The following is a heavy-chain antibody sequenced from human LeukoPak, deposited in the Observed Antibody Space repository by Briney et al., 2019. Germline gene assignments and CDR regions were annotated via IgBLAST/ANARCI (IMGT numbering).Heavy chain of an antibody. V-gene: IGHV3-48*03. J-gene: IGHJ6*01. D-gene: IGHD3-10*02. CDR3: AELCITMIGGV. CDR2: ISSSGTTI. Sequence: GGSLSLACAASGFTVNDNSTHCVTHPPGEGLELVTYISSSGTTIYYTHSGNGRFTISTDKAKNSLYLQMNRQTATYTAVHYCAELCITMIGGVWGKGTTVTISS. CDR1: GFTVNDNS.